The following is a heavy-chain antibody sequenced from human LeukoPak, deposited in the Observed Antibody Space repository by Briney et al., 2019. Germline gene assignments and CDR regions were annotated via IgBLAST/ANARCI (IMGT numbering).Heavy chain of an antibody. V-gene: IGHV3-74*01. CDR3: ARDPAPYASSWYGGLNY. CDR1: RFTFSTYW. D-gene: IGHD6-13*01. Sequence: GGSLRLSCAASRFTFSTYWMHWVRQAPGKGLVWVSRINSDGSSTDYADSVKGRFTISRDNAKNSLYLQMDSLRAEDTAVYYCARDPAPYASSWYGGLNYWGQGTLVTVSS. J-gene: IGHJ4*02. CDR2: INSDGSST.